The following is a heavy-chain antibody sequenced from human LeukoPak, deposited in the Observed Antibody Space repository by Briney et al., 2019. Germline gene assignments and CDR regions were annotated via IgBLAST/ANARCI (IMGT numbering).Heavy chain of an antibody. CDR3: ARGYYYASSGYYLGY. D-gene: IGHD3-22*01. CDR1: GGSFSDYY. J-gene: IGHJ4*02. V-gene: IGHV4-34*01. Sequence: PSETLSLTCAVYGGSFSDYYWSWIRQIPGKGLEWIGEINRSGSTNYNPSLKSRVTISVDTSKNQFSLKLSSVTAADTAVYYCARGYYYASSGYYLGYWGQGNLVTVSS. CDR2: INRSGST.